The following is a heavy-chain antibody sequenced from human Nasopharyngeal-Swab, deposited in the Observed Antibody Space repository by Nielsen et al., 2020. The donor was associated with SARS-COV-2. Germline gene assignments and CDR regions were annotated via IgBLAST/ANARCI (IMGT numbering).Heavy chain of an antibody. CDR1: GGTFSSFA. CDR2: IIPFLVIA. J-gene: IGHJ4*02. V-gene: IGHV1-69*04. CDR3: ATEDTAMVTFKYFHQ. Sequence: SVKVSCKASGGTFSSFAISWVRQAPGQGLEWIGRIIPFLVIANYAWNLRGRVTITADKSTSTAYMELSSLRSEDTAVYYCATEDTAMVTFKYFHQWGQGILVTVSS. D-gene: IGHD5-18*01.